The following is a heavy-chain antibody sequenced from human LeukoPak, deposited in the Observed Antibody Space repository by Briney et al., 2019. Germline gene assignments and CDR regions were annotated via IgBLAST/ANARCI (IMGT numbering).Heavy chain of an antibody. Sequence: GGSLRLSCAASGFTFSSYGMSWVRQAPGKGLEWVSAISGSGGSKYYADSVKGRFTISRDNSKNKLYLQMNSLRAEDTAVYYCAKGYYDFWSGYYYYYYMDVWGKGTTVTVSS. D-gene: IGHD3-3*01. V-gene: IGHV3-23*01. CDR2: ISGSGGSK. J-gene: IGHJ6*03. CDR3: AKGYYDFWSGYYYYYYMDV. CDR1: GFTFSSYG.